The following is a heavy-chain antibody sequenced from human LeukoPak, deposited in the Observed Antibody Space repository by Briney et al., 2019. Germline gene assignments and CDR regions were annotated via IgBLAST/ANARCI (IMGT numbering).Heavy chain of an antibody. D-gene: IGHD3-3*01. V-gene: IGHV3-53*04. CDR1: GFTVSSNY. Sequence: GGSLRLSCAASGFTVSSNYMSWVRQAPGKGLEWVSVIYSGGGTYYADSVKGRFTISRHNSKNTLYLQMNSLRAEDTAVYYCAREQGDFWSGYNYYYYYGMDVWGQGTTVTVSS. CDR2: IYSGGGT. J-gene: IGHJ6*02. CDR3: AREQGDFWSGYNYYYYYGMDV.